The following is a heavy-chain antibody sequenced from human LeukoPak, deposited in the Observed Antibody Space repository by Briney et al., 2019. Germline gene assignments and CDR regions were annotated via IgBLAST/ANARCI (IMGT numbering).Heavy chain of an antibody. J-gene: IGHJ4*02. CDR3: ATLDIVVVPAAPDYDY. CDR1: GYTFTGYY. Sequence: GASVKVSCKASGYTFTGYYMHSVRQAPGQGLEWMGWINPNSGGTTYAQKFQGRVTMTRDTSISTAYMELSRLRSDDTAVYYCATLDIVVVPAAPDYDYWGQGTLVTVSS. D-gene: IGHD2-2*01. V-gene: IGHV1-2*02. CDR2: INPNSGGT.